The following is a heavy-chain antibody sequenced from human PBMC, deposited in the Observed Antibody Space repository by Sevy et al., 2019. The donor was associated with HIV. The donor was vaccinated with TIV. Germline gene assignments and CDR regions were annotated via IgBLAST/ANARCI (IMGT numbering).Heavy chain of an antibody. CDR2: INPDSGGP. J-gene: IGHJ4*02. Sequence: ASVKVSCKASGYIFTGYYMHWVRQAPGQGLEWMGWINPDSGGPNYAPKFQGRVTLTRDTSISTAYMELSSLKSDDTAVYYCVRDDRDGYFDYWGQGNLVTVSS. V-gene: IGHV1-2*02. CDR3: VRDDRDGYFDY. CDR1: GYIFTGYY.